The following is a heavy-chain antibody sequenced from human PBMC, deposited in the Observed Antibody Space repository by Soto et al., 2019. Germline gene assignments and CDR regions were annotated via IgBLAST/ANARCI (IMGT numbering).Heavy chain of an antibody. J-gene: IGHJ4*02. D-gene: IGHD4-17*01. CDR3: ARGLYGDYYFDY. CDR2: INHGGST. Sequence: SETLSLTCAVYGGSFSGYYWSWIRQPPGKGLEWIGEINHGGSTNYNPSLKSRVTISVDTSKNQFSLKLSSVTAADTAVSYCARGLYGDYYFDYWGQGTLVTVSS. CDR1: GGSFSGYY. V-gene: IGHV4-34*01.